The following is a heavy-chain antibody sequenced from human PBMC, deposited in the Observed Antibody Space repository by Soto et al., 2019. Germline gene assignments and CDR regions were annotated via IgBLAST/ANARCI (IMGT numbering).Heavy chain of an antibody. CDR2: IYYSGST. V-gene: IGHV4-59*01. CDR3: ARDRSQGFDP. J-gene: IGHJ5*02. Sequence: PSETLSLTCTFSCGSISSYYWSWIRQPPGKGLEWIGYIYYSGSTNYNPSLKSRVTISVDTSKNQFSLKLSSVTAADTAVYYCARDRSQGFDPWGQGTLVTVSS. CDR1: CGSISSYY.